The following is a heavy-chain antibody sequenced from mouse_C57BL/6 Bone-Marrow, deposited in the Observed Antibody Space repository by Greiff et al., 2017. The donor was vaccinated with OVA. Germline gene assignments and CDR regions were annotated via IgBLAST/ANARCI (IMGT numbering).Heavy chain of an antibody. CDR2: IYPRSCNT. J-gene: IGHJ1*03. V-gene: IGHV1-81*01. Sequence: QVQLKESGAELARPGASVKLSCKASGYTFTSYGISWVKQRTGQGLEWIGEIYPRSCNTYYNEKFKGKATLTADKSSSTAYMELRSLTSEDSAVYFCARYYYGSSYDWYFDVWGTGTTVTVSS. CDR1: GYTFTSYG. CDR3: ARYYYGSSYDWYFDV. D-gene: IGHD1-1*01.